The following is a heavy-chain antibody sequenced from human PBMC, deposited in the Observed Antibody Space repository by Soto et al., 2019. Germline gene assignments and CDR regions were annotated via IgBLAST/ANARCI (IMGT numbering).Heavy chain of an antibody. V-gene: IGHV4-39*01. CDR1: GGSISSSSYY. D-gene: IGHD6-19*01. CDR3: AKSSGWDRFSRFDY. CDR2: IYYSGST. J-gene: IGHJ4*02. Sequence: SETLSLTCTVSGGSISSSSYYWGWIRQPPGKGLEWIGSIYYSGSTYYNPSLKSRVTISVDTSKNQFSLKLSSVTAADTAVYYCAKSSGWDRFSRFDYWGQGTLVTVSS.